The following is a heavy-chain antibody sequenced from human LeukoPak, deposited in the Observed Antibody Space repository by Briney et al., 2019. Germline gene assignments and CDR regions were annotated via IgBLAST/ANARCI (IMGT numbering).Heavy chain of an antibody. CDR1: GGTFSSYA. CDR2: IIPIFGTA. D-gene: IGHD6-13*01. J-gene: IGHJ5*02. V-gene: IGHV1-69*05. Sequence: SVKVSCKASGGTFSSYAISWVRQAPGQGLEWMGGIIPIFGTANYAQKFQGRVTITTDESTRTAYMELSSLRSEDTAVYYCARDGGSSWYFDPWGQGTLVTVSS. CDR3: ARDGGSSWYFDP.